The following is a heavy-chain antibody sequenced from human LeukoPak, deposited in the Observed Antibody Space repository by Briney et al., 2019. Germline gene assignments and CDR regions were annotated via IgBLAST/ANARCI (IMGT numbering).Heavy chain of an antibody. CDR2: INPSGGST. J-gene: IGHJ4*02. CDR3: AGGYDLVGATPY. CDR1: GYTFSGYY. V-gene: IGHV1-46*01. D-gene: IGHD1-26*01. Sequence: ASVKVSCKASGYTFSGYYMHWVRQAPGQGLEWMGIINPSGGSTSYAQKFQGRVTMTRDMSTSTVYMELSSLRSEDTAVYYCAGGYDLVGATPYWGQGTLVTVSS.